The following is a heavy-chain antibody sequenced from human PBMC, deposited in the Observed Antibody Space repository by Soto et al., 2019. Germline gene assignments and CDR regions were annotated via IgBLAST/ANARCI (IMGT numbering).Heavy chain of an antibody. CDR2: ISAHNGNT. CDR1: GYAFTTYG. Sequence: QVHLVQSGAAVKKPGASVKVSCKGSGYAFTTYGITWVRQAPGQGLEWMGWISAHNGNTNYAQKLQGRVTVTRDTSTSTAYMELRSLRSDDTAVYYCARGRYGDYWGQGALVTVSS. V-gene: IGHV1-18*01. D-gene: IGHD1-1*01. J-gene: IGHJ4*02. CDR3: ARGRYGDY.